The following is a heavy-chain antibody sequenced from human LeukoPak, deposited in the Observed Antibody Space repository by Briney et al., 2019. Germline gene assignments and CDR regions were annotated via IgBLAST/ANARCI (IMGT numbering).Heavy chain of an antibody. CDR2: IYYSGST. Sequence: SSDLSLTCTVSGGSISSYYWSWIRQPPGKGLEWIGYIYYSGSTNYNPSLKSRVTISVDTSKNQFSLKLSSVTAADTAVYYCALYSSGWYNFDYWGQGTLVTVSS. CDR3: ALYSSGWYNFDY. CDR1: GGSISSYY. J-gene: IGHJ4*02. V-gene: IGHV4-59*01. D-gene: IGHD6-19*01.